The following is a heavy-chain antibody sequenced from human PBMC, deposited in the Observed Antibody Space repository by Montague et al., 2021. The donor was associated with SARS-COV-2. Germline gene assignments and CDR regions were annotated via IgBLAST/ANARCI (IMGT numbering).Heavy chain of an antibody. J-gene: IGHJ6*03. Sequence: SETLSLTCAVYGGSFSGYYWSWIRQPPGKGLEWIGEINHSGSTKYNPSLKSRVTISIDTSKNQFSLKLSSVTAADTAVYYCARGLQPVVPGVLGFGPYYYYYFMDVWGKGTTVTVSS. CDR1: GGSFSGYY. CDR3: ARGLQPVVPGVLGFGPYYYYYFMDV. CDR2: INHSGST. V-gene: IGHV4-34*01. D-gene: IGHD2-2*01.